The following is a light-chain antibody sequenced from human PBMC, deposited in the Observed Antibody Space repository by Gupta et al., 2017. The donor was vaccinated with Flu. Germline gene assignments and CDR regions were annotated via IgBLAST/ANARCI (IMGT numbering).Light chain of an antibody. CDR3: MQEAQDPH. Sequence: EIVMTQTPLSLSITPGEQASMSCRSSQSLLHSDGYTYLYWFLQKARTVSTLLIYEVSNRFSGVPDRFSGSGSGTEFTLKISRVEAEDFGVYYCMQEAQDPHLGQGTRLEMK. V-gene: IGKV2D-26*03. CDR2: EVS. J-gene: IGKJ5*01. CDR1: QSLLHSDGYTY.